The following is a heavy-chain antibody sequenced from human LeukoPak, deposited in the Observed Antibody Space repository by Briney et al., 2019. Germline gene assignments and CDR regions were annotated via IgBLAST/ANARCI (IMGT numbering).Heavy chain of an antibody. D-gene: IGHD3-9*01. CDR2: ISYDGSNK. J-gene: IGHJ4*02. CDR3: ARLLHDILTGPSVY. Sequence: GGSLRLSCAASGFTFGSYAMHWVRQAPGKGLEWVAVISYDGSNKYYADSVKGRFTISRDNSKNTLYLQMNSLRAEDTAVYYCARLLHDILTGPSVYWGQGTLVTVSS. CDR1: GFTFGSYA. V-gene: IGHV3-30-3*01.